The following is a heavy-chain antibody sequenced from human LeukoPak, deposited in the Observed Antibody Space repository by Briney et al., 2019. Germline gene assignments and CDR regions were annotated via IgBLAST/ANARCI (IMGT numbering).Heavy chain of an antibody. CDR3: AAGYSFGDY. Sequence: GGSLRLSCAASGFTFSSYSMNWVRQAPGKGLEWVAVISYDGSNKYYADSVKGRFTISRDNSKNTLYLQMNSLRAEDTAVYYCAAGYSFGDYWGQGTLVTVSS. D-gene: IGHD5-18*01. J-gene: IGHJ4*02. V-gene: IGHV3-30*03. CDR1: GFTFSSYS. CDR2: ISYDGSNK.